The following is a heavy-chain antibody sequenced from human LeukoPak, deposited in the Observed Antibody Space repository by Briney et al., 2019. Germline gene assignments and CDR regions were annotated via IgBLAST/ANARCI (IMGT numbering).Heavy chain of an antibody. V-gene: IGHV4-4*02. CDR3: ATIVISCDSGNYRCHDGFDV. CDR2: VHHSGST. Sequence: PSETLSLTCAVSGGSISTNNWWTWVRQTPGKGLEWIGEVHHSGSTKYSPSLRSRVIMSVEKSRNQFSLKLTSVTAADTAIYYCATIVISCDSGNYRCHDGFDVWGQGKMVTISS. CDR1: GGSISTNNW. D-gene: IGHD3-10*01. J-gene: IGHJ3*01.